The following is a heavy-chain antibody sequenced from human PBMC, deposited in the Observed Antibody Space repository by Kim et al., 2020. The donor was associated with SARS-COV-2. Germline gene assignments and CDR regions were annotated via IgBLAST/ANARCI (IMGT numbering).Heavy chain of an antibody. CDR2: INHNGGT. J-gene: IGHJ6*03. CDR3: ARGHTEVLLSPILGLGPHYFSYYMDV. D-gene: IGHD2-2*02. Sequence: SETLSLTCAVYGGSFSGYQWTWLRQPPGKGLEWIGEINHNGGTNFNPFLKSRVSMSADTSKNQFSLRLTSVTAADAAVYYCARGHTEVLLSPILGLGPHYFSYYMDVWGKGTTVTVFS. CDR1: GGSFSGYQ. V-gene: IGHV4-34*01.